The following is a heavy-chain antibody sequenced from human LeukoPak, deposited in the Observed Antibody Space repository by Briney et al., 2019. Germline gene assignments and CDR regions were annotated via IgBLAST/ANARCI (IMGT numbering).Heavy chain of an antibody. CDR2: INPNSGGT. J-gene: IGHJ4*02. CDR1: GYTFTGYY. Sequence: ASVKVSCKASGYTFTGYYMHWVRQAPGQGLEWMGWINPNSGGTNYAQKFQGRVTMTRDTSISTAYMELSRLRSDDTAVYYCAREGSVISLFFEQQLAGFDYWGQGTLVTVSS. CDR3: AREGSVISLFFEQQLAGFDY. D-gene: IGHD6-13*01. V-gene: IGHV1-2*02.